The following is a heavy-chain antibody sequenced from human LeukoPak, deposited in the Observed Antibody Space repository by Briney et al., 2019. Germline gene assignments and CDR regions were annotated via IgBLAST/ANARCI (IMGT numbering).Heavy chain of an antibody. CDR2: FDPEDGET. Sequence: ASVKVSCRVSGYTLTGVSIHWVRQAPGKGFEWMGRFDPEDGETIHAQKFQGRVTTTEDTSTDTAYMELSSLRSGDTAVYYCATGAVGVYPVYYFHYWGQGTLVTVSS. CDR3: ATGAVGVYPVYYFHY. D-gene: IGHD1-26*01. J-gene: IGHJ4*02. V-gene: IGHV1-24*01. CDR1: GYTLTGVS.